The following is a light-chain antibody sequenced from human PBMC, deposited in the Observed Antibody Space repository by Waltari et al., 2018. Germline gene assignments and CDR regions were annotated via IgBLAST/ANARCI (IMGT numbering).Light chain of an antibody. Sequence: QLVVTQSPSASAPLGASVKLTCTLTSWHSTFAIPWHQQQPGKGPRYLMSLNSDGSHSRGDGIPDRFSGSSSGAERYLTISSLESEDEADYYCETWDTAIHVFGGGTKLTVI. CDR2: LNSDGSH. CDR1: SWHSTFA. J-gene: IGLJ3*02. V-gene: IGLV4-69*01. CDR3: ETWDTAIHV.